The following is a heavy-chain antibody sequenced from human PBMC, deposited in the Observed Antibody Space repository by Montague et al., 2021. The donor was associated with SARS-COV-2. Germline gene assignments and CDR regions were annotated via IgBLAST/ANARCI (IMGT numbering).Heavy chain of an antibody. CDR2: INHSGST. Sequence: ETLSLTCAVYSGSFSGYYWSWIRQPPGKGLEWIGEINHSGSTNYNPSLKSRVTISIDTSKNQFSLKLSSVTAADTAVYYCVRDTRITMVVVVQGYGMDVWGQGTTVTVSS. D-gene: IGHD3-22*01. V-gene: IGHV4-34*01. CDR1: SGSFSGYY. CDR3: VRDTRITMVVVVQGYGMDV. J-gene: IGHJ6*02.